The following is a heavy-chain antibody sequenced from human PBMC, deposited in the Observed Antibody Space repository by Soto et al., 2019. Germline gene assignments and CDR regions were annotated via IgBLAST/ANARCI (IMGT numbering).Heavy chain of an antibody. V-gene: IGHV3-30-3*01. J-gene: IGHJ6*02. CDR3: ARDGAPITMVRGVIAQSYYYYGMDV. Sequence: PGGSLRLPYAASGCNFSSYAIHRVRQAPGKGLEWVAVISYDGSNKYYADSVKGRFTISRDNSKNTLYLQMNSLRAEDTAVYYCARDGAPITMVRGVIAQSYYYYGMDVWGQGTTVTVSS. D-gene: IGHD3-10*01. CDR1: GCNFSSYA. CDR2: ISYDGSNK.